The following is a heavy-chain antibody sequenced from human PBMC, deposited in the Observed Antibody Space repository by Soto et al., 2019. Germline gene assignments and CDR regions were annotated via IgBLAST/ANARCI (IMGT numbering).Heavy chain of an antibody. CDR2: INHSGST. CDR1: GGSFSGYY. V-gene: IGHV4-34*01. Sequence: QVQLQQWGAGLLKPSETLSLTCAVYGGSFSGYYWSWISQPPGKGLEWIGEINHSGSTNYNPSLKSRVTKSVDTSKNQFSLKLSSVTAADTAVYYCARGRGIAVARRWFDPWGQGTLVTVSS. D-gene: IGHD6-19*01. CDR3: ARGRGIAVARRWFDP. J-gene: IGHJ5*02.